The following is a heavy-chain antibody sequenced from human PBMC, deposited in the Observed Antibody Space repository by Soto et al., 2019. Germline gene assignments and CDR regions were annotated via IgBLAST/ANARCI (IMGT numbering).Heavy chain of an antibody. CDR2: IYYSGST. CDR1: GGSISSYY. CDR3: ASIYDAFDI. Sequence: QVQLQESGPGLVKPSETLSLTCTVSGGSISSYYWSWIRQPPGKGLEWIGYIYYSGSTNYNPSLKSRVTISVDTSKNQFSLKLSSVTAADTAVYYCASIYDAFDIWGQGTMFTVSS. V-gene: IGHV4-59*01. D-gene: IGHD3-9*01. J-gene: IGHJ3*02.